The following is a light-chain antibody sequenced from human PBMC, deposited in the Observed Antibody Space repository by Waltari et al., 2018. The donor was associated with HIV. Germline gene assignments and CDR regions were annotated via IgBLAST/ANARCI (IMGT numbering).Light chain of an antibody. CDR3: MQSIELPYT. V-gene: IGKV2D-29*01. J-gene: IGKJ2*01. CDR1: QRILPSTGTTY. CDR2: EVS. Sequence: FVMTSPPPPPSVTPGPPAPISSTSSQRILPSTGTTYLYWHQQKPGRPPQLLMYEVSNRFSGVPERFSGSGSGRDFTLKINRVEAEDVGVYDGMQSIELPYTFGQGTKLEIK.